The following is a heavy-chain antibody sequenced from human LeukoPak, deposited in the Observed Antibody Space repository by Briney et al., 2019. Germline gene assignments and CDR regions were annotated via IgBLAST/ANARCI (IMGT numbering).Heavy chain of an antibody. J-gene: IGHJ3*02. V-gene: IGHV3-21*01. CDR1: GFTFSSYS. Sequence: GGSLRLSCAASGFTFSSYSMNWVRQAPGKGLEWVSSISSSSSYIYYADSVKGRFTISRDNAKNSLYLQMNSLRAEDTAVYYCARVLYGDYGGYDAFDIWGQGTMVTVSS. CDR2: ISSSSSYI. CDR3: ARVLYGDYGGYDAFDI. D-gene: IGHD4-17*01.